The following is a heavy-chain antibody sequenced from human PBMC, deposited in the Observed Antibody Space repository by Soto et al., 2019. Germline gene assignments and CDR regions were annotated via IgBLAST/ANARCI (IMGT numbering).Heavy chain of an antibody. V-gene: IGHV3-23*01. CDR1: GFSFRSYG. J-gene: IGHJ5*02. CDR3: AKDHWFDP. Sequence: HPGGSLRLSCAASGFSFRSYGMSWVRQAPGKGLEWISSISDSGGNTYYADSVKGRFTISRDNSKNTLYLQMNSLRAEDTAIYYCAKDHWFDPWGQGTLVTVSS. CDR2: ISDSGGNT.